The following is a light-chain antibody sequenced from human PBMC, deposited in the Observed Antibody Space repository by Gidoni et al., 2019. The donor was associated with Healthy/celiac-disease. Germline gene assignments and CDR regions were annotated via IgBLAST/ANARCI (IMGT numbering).Light chain of an antibody. J-gene: IGKJ3*01. Sequence: IVFTQSPATLSLSPGERATLSCRASQSVSSYLAWYQQKPGQAPRLLIYDASNRATGIPARFSGSGSGTDFTLTISSLEPEDFAVYYCQQRSNWVFTFGPXTKVDIK. V-gene: IGKV3-11*01. CDR1: QSVSSY. CDR2: DAS. CDR3: QQRSNWVFT.